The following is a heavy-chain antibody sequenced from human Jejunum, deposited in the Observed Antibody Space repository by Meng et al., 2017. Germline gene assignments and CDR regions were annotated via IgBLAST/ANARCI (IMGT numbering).Heavy chain of an antibody. CDR2: ISVYHGNT. D-gene: IGHD1-26*01. CDR1: GYTFTSYG. J-gene: IGHJ4*02. CDR3: ARDYSGTSYRYSDY. V-gene: IGHV1-18*01. Sequence: QVQLVQSGAEVKNPGASVKVSCKTSGYTFTSYGISWVRQAPGQGLEWMGWISVYHGNTNYAQKLQGRATMTTDTSTSTAYMELRSLRSDDTAVYFCARDYSGTSYRYSDYWGQGTLVTVSS.